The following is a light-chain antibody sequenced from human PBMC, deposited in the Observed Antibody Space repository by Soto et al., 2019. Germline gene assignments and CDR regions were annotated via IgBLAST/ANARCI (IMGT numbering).Light chain of an antibody. Sequence: QMTQSPSTLSPSVGDRVTITCRARQSISSWLAWYQQKPGKAPKLLIYDSSSLESGVPSRFSGSGSGTEFTLTISSLQPDDFATYYCQQSLTFGQGTKVEIK. CDR1: QSISSW. CDR2: DSS. CDR3: QQSLT. V-gene: IGKV1-5*01. J-gene: IGKJ1*01.